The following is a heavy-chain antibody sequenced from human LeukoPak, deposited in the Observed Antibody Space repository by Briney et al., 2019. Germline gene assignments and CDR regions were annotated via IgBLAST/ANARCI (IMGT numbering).Heavy chain of an antibody. V-gene: IGHV3-43*02. Sequence: GGSRRLSCAPSGFTVDDYAMHGVRQVPGGGLEWVSLISGDGNSTEYADSVKGRFTISRDNSKNSLYLQINSLRPEDTALYYCAKNALRYRYGFADYFDYWGQGSLVTVSS. CDR2: ISGDGNST. CDR3: AKNALRYRYGFADYFDY. CDR1: GFTVDDYA. D-gene: IGHD5-18*01. J-gene: IGHJ4*02.